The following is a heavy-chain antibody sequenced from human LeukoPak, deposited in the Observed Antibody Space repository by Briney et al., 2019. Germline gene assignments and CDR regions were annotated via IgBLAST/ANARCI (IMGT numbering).Heavy chain of an antibody. D-gene: IGHD4-23*01. J-gene: IGHJ5*02. CDR1: GFTFSSYA. Sequence: GGSLRLSCAASGFTFSSYAMSWVRQAPGKGLEWVSAISGSGGSTYYADSVKGRFTISRDNSKNTLYLQMNSLRAEDTAVYYCAKDYGGNSGCPWFDPWGQGTLVTVSS. CDR2: ISGSGGST. CDR3: AKDYGGNSGCPWFDP. V-gene: IGHV3-23*01.